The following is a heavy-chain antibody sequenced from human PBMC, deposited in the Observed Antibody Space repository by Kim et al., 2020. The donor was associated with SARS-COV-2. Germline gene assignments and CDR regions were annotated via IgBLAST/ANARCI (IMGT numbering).Heavy chain of an antibody. Sequence: SETLSLTCTVSGGSISRYYWSWIRQPPGKGLEWIGYIYYSGSTNYNPSLKSRVTISVDTSKSQFSLKLSSVTAADTAVYFCARSSHGFGDGYNPFDYWGQGTLVTVSS. D-gene: IGHD3-3*01. J-gene: IGHJ4*02. V-gene: IGHV4-59*01. CDR2: IYYSGST. CDR1: GGSISRYY. CDR3: ARSSHGFGDGYNPFDY.